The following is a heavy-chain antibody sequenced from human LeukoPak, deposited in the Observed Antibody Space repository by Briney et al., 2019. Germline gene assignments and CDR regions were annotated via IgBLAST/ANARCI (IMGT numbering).Heavy chain of an antibody. Sequence: SETLSLTCTVSGDSISSSSYYWGWIRQPPGKGLEWIGSIYYSGSTYYNPSLKSRVTISVDTSKNRFSLKLSSVTAADTAVYYCARERWLQLYGMDVWGQGTTVTVSS. D-gene: IGHD5-24*01. CDR1: GDSISSSSYY. CDR3: ARERWLQLYGMDV. CDR2: IYYSGST. V-gene: IGHV4-39*07. J-gene: IGHJ6*02.